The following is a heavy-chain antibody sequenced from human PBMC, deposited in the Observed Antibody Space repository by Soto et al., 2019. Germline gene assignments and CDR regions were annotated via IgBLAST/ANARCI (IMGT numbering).Heavy chain of an antibody. Sequence: EVQLMESGGGLVKPGGSLRLSCAASDFSISNAWMNWVRQAPGKGLEWVGRIKTRSEGEATDYAAPLKDRFTISRDDSKNTLFLQMNSLKAEDTAVYYCTTGSVEGVWGQGATVIVSS. J-gene: IGHJ6*02. CDR3: TTGSVEGV. CDR1: DFSISNAW. V-gene: IGHV3-15*07. D-gene: IGHD2-15*01. CDR2: IKTRSEGEAT.